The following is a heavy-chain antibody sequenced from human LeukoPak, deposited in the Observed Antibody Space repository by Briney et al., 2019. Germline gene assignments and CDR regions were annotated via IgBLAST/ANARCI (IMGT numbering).Heavy chain of an antibody. CDR1: GFIFIDYY. J-gene: IGHJ6*02. CDR2: INLNSGAT. D-gene: IGHD2-2*01. V-gene: IGHV1-2*02. CDR3: ARDMLGISSLPDHHYNDMDV. Sequence: ASVTVSCKASGFIFIDYYLHWVRQAPGQGFEWLGWINLNSGATKYAQTFPGRVTMTRDASTTTAYMELSSLRSDDTAVFYCARDMLGISSLPDHHYNDMDVWGQGTTVTVSS.